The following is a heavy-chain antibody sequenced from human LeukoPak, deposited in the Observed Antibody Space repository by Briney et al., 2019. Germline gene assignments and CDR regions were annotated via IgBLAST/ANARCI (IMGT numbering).Heavy chain of an antibody. V-gene: IGHV4-4*02. D-gene: IGHD3-10*01. J-gene: IGHJ4*02. CDR1: GGSISSGSW. Sequence: SGTLSLTCAVSGGSISSGSWWSWVRQPPGKGLEWIGEIHRNGNTYYNPSLKSRVTMSVDTSKNQFSLRLNSVTAVDTAVYYCARKENVYYYFDYWGQGTLVTVSS. CDR3: ARKENVYYYFDY. CDR2: IHRNGNT.